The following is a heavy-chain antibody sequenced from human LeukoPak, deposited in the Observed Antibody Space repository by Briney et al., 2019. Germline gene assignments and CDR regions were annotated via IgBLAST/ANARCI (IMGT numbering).Heavy chain of an antibody. CDR2: ISPYKGNT. J-gene: IGHJ3*02. V-gene: IGHV1-18*01. Sequence: ASVKVSCKASGYTFSSFAISWVRQAPGQGLEWMGWISPYKGNTNYAQKLQGRVTMTTDTSTITAYMELRSLRSDDTAVYYCARSGERSGSAAFDIWGQGTMVPVSS. CDR3: ARSGERSGSAAFDI. D-gene: IGHD3-22*01. CDR1: GYTFSSFA.